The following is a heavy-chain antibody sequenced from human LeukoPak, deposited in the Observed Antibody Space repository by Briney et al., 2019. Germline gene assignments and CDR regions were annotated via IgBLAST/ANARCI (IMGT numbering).Heavy chain of an antibody. Sequence: PRGSLRLSCAASGFTLSSYATSWVRQAPGKGLEWVSAISASGADTYYADSVKGRFTISRDTSKNTVYLQMNSLRDEDTAVYYCAKQLDSGNFYPTGDDYWGQGTLVTVSS. CDR3: AKQLDSGNFYPTGDDY. D-gene: IGHD3-10*01. CDR2: ISASGADT. J-gene: IGHJ4*02. CDR1: GFTLSSYA. V-gene: IGHV3-23*01.